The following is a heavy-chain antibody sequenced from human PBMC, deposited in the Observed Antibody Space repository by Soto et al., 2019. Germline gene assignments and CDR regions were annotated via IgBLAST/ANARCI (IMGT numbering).Heavy chain of an antibody. J-gene: IGHJ3*02. D-gene: IGHD6-13*01. CDR2: MIPNSGNT. V-gene: IGHV1-8*01. Sequence: ASVKVSCKASGYTFTSYDINWVRQAPGQGLEWMGWMIPNSGNTGYAQRFQGRVTMTRNTSISTAYMELSSLRSEDTAVYYCASAYSSDAFDIWGQGIMVTVSS. CDR1: GYTFTSYD. CDR3: ASAYSSDAFDI.